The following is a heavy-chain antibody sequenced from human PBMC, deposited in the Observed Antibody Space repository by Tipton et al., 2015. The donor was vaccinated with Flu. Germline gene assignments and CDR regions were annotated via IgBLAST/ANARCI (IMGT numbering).Heavy chain of an antibody. J-gene: IGHJ6*02. V-gene: IGHV3-23*01. CDR3: AKVSPPETPGIPRYYYCGMDV. Sequence: LSLTCVASGFTFSSYAMTWVRQAPGKGLEWVSVISGGGDRTYYADSVKGRFTSSRDNSKNTVYLQMKSLRADDTAVYYCAKVSPPETPGIPRYYYCGMDVWGQGTTVPVSS. CDR2: ISGGGDRT. CDR1: GFTFSSYA.